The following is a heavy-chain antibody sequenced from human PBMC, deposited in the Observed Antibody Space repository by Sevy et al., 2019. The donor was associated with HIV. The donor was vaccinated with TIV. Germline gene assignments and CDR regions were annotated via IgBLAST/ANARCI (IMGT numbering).Heavy chain of an antibody. J-gene: IGHJ4*02. Sequence: GGSLRLSCAASGFTFSDYYMSWIRQAPGKGLEWVSYISSSSSYTNYADSVKGRFTISRDNAKNSLYLQMNSLGAEDTAVYYCARDGCSGGSCYVDYWGQGTLVTVSS. D-gene: IGHD2-15*01. CDR2: ISSSSSYT. CDR1: GFTFSDYY. V-gene: IGHV3-11*06. CDR3: ARDGCSGGSCYVDY.